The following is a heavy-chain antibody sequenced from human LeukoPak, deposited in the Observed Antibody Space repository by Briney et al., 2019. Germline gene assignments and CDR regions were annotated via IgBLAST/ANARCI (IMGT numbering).Heavy chain of an antibody. CDR1: DSSISSDYF. J-gene: IGHJ4*02. D-gene: IGHD5/OR15-5a*01. V-gene: IGHV4-38-2*02. CDR3: VRLSDPLDPYYIDS. Sequence: PSETLSLTCTVSDSSISSDYFWGWIRQAPGTGLEWIGMIFHSGSTFYNPSLESRVTISVDTTKNQLSLSLRSLSAADSAMYYCVRLSDPLDPYYIDSWGQGTLVTVSS. CDR2: IFHSGST.